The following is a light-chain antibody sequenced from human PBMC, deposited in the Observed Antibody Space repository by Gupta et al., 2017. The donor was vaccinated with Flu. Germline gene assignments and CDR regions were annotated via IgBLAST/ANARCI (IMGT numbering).Light chain of an antibody. J-gene: IGLJ3*02. Sequence: SSSNIGSNYVYWYQQLPGAAPKLLIYRNNQRPSGVPDLFSGSKSGTSASLAISGLRSEEEAGYYCAAWDDSLSGWVFGGGTKLTVL. V-gene: IGLV1-47*01. CDR3: AAWDDSLSGWV. CDR1: SSNIGSNY. CDR2: RNN.